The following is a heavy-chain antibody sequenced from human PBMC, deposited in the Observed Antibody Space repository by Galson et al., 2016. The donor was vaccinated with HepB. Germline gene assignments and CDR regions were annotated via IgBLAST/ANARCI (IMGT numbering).Heavy chain of an antibody. CDR3: ARGDIVGAIFYY. J-gene: IGHJ4*02. Sequence: SLRLSCAASGFTFSSYSMNWVRQAPGKGLEWVSSISSSSSYIYYADSVKGRFTISRDNAKNSLYPQMNSLRAEDTAVYYCARGDIVGAIFYYWGQGTLVTVSS. CDR2: ISSSSSYI. CDR1: GFTFSSYS. V-gene: IGHV3-21*01. D-gene: IGHD1-26*01.